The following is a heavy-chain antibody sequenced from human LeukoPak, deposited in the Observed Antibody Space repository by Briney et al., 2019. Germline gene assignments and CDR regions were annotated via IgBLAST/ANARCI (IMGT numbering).Heavy chain of an antibody. CDR1: GFTFSSYS. D-gene: IGHD1-26*01. J-gene: IGHJ4*02. CDR3: ARDRDLELLDY. CDR2: ISSSSSTI. Sequence: GGSLRLSCAASGFTFSSYSMNWVRQAPGKGLEWVSYISSSSSTIYYADSVKGRFTISRDNAKNSLYLQMNSLRAEDTAVYYCARDRDLELLDYWGQGTLVTVSS. V-gene: IGHV3-48*04.